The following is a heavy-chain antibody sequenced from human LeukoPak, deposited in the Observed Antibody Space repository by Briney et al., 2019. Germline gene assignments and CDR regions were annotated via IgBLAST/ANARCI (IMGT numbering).Heavy chain of an antibody. Sequence: GSLRLSCEASGFTFGSHAMYWVRPAPGKGLEWVAGIFGSGGSPHYADSVKGRFTISRDNSRNTVYLQINSLRAEDTAVYYCGKTTVGYSSGQKPAWPVDYWGQGTLVTVSS. CDR1: GFTFGSHA. D-gene: IGHD5-18*01. J-gene: IGHJ4*02. V-gene: IGHV3-23*01. CDR3: GKTTVGYSSGQKPAWPVDY. CDR2: IFGSGGSP.